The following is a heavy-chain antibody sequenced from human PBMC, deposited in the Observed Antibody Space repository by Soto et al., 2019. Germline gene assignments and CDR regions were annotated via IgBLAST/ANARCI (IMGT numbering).Heavy chain of an antibody. V-gene: IGHV3-30*18. CDR2: ISYDGSNK. CDR1: GFTFSSYG. CDR3: AKDASTYYDYVWGSYRPHYFDY. Sequence: GGSLRLSCAASGFTFSSYGMHWVRQAPGKGLEWVAVISYDGSNKYYADSVKGRFTISRDNSKNTLYLQMNSLRAEDTAVYYCAKDASTYYDYVWGSYRPHYFDYWGQGTLVTVSS. D-gene: IGHD3-16*02. J-gene: IGHJ4*02.